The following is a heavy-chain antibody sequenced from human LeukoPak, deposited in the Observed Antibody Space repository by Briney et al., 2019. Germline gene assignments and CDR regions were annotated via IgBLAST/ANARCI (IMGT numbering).Heavy chain of an antibody. D-gene: IGHD6-13*01. Sequence: GGSLRLSCAASGFTFSSYSMNWVRQAPGKGLEWVSSISSSSSYIYYADSVKGRFTISRDNAKNSLYLQMNSLRAEDTAVYYCARDSIAAAVTRRFDYWGQGTLVTVSS. CDR1: GFTFSSYS. CDR2: ISSSSSYI. J-gene: IGHJ4*02. CDR3: ARDSIAAAVTRRFDY. V-gene: IGHV3-21*01.